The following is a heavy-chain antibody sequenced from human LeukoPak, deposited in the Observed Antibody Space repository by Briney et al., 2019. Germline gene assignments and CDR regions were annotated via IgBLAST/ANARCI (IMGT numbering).Heavy chain of an antibody. D-gene: IGHD1/OR15-1a*01. J-gene: IGHJ3*01. Sequence: GGSLRLSCAASGFTFSSYSMNWVRQAPGKGLEWVSSISSSSSYIYYADSVKGRFTISRDNAKNSLYLQMNSLRAEDTAVYYCAKVEETSSWNTGGAFDVWGQGTMVTVSS. CDR1: GFTFSSYS. CDR3: AKVEETSSWNTGGAFDV. V-gene: IGHV3-21*01. CDR2: ISSSSSYI.